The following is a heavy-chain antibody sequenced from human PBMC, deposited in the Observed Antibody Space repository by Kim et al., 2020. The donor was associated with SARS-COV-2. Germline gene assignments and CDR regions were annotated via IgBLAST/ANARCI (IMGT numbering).Heavy chain of an antibody. CDR3: ARDRTAFDY. D-gene: IGHD1-1*01. CDR1: GLTFSTTD. V-gene: IGHV3-48*02. J-gene: IGHJ4*02. Sequence: GGSLRLSCAVSGLTFSTTDMHWVRQAPGKGLEWIAYISRSGSAIVYADSVKGRFTISRDEAKNSIFLQMNSLRDEDTAVYYCARDRTAFDYWGPGNWVTVSS. CDR2: ISRSGSAI.